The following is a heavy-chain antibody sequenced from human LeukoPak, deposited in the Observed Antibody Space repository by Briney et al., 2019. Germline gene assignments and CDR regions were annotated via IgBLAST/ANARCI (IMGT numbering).Heavy chain of an antibody. J-gene: IGHJ4*02. CDR3: AKGGNNWNYGYDFGY. CDR2: IRYDGSSK. D-gene: IGHD1-7*01. V-gene: IGHV3-30*02. Sequence: GGSLRLSCAASGFTFSSYGMHWVRQAPGKGLEWVAFIRYDGSSKYYADSVKGRFTISRDNSKNTLYLQTNSLRAEDTAVYYCAKGGNNWNYGYDFGYWGQGTLVTVSS. CDR1: GFTFSSYG.